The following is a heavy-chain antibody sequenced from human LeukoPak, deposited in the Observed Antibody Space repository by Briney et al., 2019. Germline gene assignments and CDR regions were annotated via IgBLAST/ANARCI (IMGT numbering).Heavy chain of an antibody. Sequence: SVKVSCKASGGTFSSYAISWVRQAPGQGLEWMGRIIPILGIANYAQKFQGRVTMSADISTTTAYMELRSLRSDDTAVYYCARIQVNWFGEVTSLSPPNYGMDVWGQGTTVIVSS. CDR3: ARIQVNWFGEVTSLSPPNYGMDV. CDR1: GGTFSSYA. V-gene: IGHV1-69*04. D-gene: IGHD3-10*01. J-gene: IGHJ6*02. CDR2: IIPILGIA.